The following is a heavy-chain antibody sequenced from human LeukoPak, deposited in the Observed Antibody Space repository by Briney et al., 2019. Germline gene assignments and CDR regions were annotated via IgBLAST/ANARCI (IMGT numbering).Heavy chain of an antibody. V-gene: IGHV4-39*01. CDR3: ATQMATISARFDN. Sequence: PSETLSLTCTVSGGSISSSNYYWGWIRQPPGKGLEWIGSVYYSGSSYYKPSLKSRVTISVDTSKNQFSLKLSSVTAADTAVYYRATQMATISARFDNWGQGTLVTVSS. D-gene: IGHD5-24*01. J-gene: IGHJ4*02. CDR1: GGSISSSNYY. CDR2: VYYSGSS.